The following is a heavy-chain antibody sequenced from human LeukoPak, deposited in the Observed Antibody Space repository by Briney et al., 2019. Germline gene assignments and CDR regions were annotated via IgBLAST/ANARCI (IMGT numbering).Heavy chain of an antibody. Sequence: PSETLSLTCTVSGGSISSYYWSWIRQPPGKGLEWIGYIYYSGSTNYNPSLKSRVTISVDTSKNQFSLKLSSVTAADTAVYYCARNRVAAADENYYYYYYMDVWGKGTTVTVSS. V-gene: IGHV4-59*12. CDR2: IYYSGST. D-gene: IGHD6-13*01. CDR1: GGSISSYY. CDR3: ARNRVAAADENYYYYYYMDV. J-gene: IGHJ6*03.